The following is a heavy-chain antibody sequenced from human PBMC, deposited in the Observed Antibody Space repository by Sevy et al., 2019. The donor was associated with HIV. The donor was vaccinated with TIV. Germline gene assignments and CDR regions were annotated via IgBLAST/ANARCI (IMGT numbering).Heavy chain of an antibody. V-gene: IGHV6-1*01. J-gene: IGHJ4*02. D-gene: IGHD3-22*01. Sequence: SQTLSLTCAISGDSVSSNRAAWNWIRQSPSRGLEWLGRTYHRSKWSNDYAVSVKSRITINSDTSKNQFSLQLNSVTPEDTAVYYCARAPEGYFYDSSGYWDYWGQGTLVTVSS. CDR2: TYHRSKWSN. CDR1: GDSVSSNRAA. CDR3: ARAPEGYFYDSSGYWDY.